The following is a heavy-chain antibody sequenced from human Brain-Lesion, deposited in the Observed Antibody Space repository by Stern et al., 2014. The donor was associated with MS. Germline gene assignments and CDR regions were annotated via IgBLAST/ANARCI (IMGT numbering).Heavy chain of an antibody. CDR3: ARGERWFDS. CDR1: GFTFSNYG. J-gene: IGHJ5*01. Sequence: VQLVESGGGLVQPGGSLRLSCAASGFTFSNYGMHWVRQAPGKGLVVVSRVSNDGRRASYADSVKGRFTMSQDNAKNTLYLQMNSLRVEDTAIYYCARGERWFDSWGQGTLVTVSS. V-gene: IGHV3-74*02. D-gene: IGHD3-10*01. CDR2: VSNDGRRA.